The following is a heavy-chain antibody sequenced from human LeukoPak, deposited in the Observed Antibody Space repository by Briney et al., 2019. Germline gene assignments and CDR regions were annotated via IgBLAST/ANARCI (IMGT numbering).Heavy chain of an antibody. CDR3: ARSGYYYGSGSYLHYYYGMDV. CDR1: GFTFSSYD. D-gene: IGHD3-10*01. CDR2: IGTAGDT. V-gene: IGHV3-13*04. J-gene: IGHJ6*02. Sequence: PGGSLRLSCAASGFTFSSYDVHWVRQATGKGLEWVSAIGTAGDTYYPGSVKGRFTISRENAKNSLYLQMNSLRAGDTAVYYCARSGYYYGSGSYLHYYYGMDVWGQGTTVTVSS.